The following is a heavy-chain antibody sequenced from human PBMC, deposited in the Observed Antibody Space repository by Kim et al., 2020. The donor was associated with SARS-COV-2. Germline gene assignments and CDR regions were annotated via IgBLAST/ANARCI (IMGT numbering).Heavy chain of an antibody. V-gene: IGHV4-31*11. CDR1: DGSISSGGYY. CDR2: IYYSGST. J-gene: IGHJ4*02. D-gene: IGHD3-16*01. CDR3: ARSDLGESFDY. Sequence: SETLSLTCAVSDGSISSGGYYWSWIRQHPGKGLEWIGYIYYSGSTYYNPSLKSRVTISVDTSKNQFSLKLSSVTAADTAVYYCARSDLGESFDYWGQGTLVTLSS.